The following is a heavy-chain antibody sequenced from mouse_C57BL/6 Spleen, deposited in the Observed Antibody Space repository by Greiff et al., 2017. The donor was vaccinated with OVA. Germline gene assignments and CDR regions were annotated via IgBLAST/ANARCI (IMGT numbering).Heavy chain of an antibody. CDR1: GYSITSGYY. V-gene: IGHV3-6*01. CDR3: ARESHYYSNYADYAMDY. Sequence: DVQLQESGPGLVKPSQSLSLTCSVTGYSITSGYYWNWIRQFPGNKLEWMGYISYDGSNNYNPSLKNRISITRDTSKNQFFLKLNSVTTEDTATYYCARESHYYSNYADYAMDYWGQGTSVTVSS. CDR2: ISYDGSN. J-gene: IGHJ4*01. D-gene: IGHD2-5*01.